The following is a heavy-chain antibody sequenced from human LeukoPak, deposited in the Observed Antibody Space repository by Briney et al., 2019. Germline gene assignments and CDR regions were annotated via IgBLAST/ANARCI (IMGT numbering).Heavy chain of an antibody. Sequence: GGSLRLSCAASGFTFDDYGMSWVRHAPGKGLEWVSGINWNGGSTGYADSVKGRFTISRDNAKNSLYLQMNSLRAEDTALYYCARALGRYYYYYMDVWGKGTTVTVSS. V-gene: IGHV3-20*04. CDR3: ARALGRYYYYYMDV. D-gene: IGHD1-26*01. CDR1: GFTFDDYG. CDR2: INWNGGST. J-gene: IGHJ6*03.